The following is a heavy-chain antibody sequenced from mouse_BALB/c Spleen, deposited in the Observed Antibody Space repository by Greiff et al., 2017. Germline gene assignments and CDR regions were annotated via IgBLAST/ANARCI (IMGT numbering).Heavy chain of an antibody. V-gene: IGHV14-3*02. Sequence: VQLQQSGAELVKPGASVKLSCTASGFNIKDTYMHWVKQRPEQGLEWIGRIDPANGNTKYDPKFQGKATITADTSSNTAYLQLSSLTSEDTAVYYCANDYYYGSSRAWFAYWGQGTLVTVSA. J-gene: IGHJ3*01. D-gene: IGHD1-1*01. CDR1: GFNIKDTY. CDR3: ANDYYYGSSRAWFAY. CDR2: IDPANGNT.